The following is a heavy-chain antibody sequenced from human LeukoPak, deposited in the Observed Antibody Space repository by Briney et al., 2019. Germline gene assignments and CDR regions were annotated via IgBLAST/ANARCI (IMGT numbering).Heavy chain of an antibody. CDR3: ARQGPYSFDY. CDR2: IFYSGST. Sequence: SETLSLTCTVSSGSISTSNYYWGWVRQPPGKALEWIGNIFYSGSTYYSPSLKSRVTISLDTSRNQFSLKLNSVTAADTAVYYCARQGPYSFDYWGQGTLVTVSS. CDR1: SGSISTSNYY. D-gene: IGHD1-26*01. J-gene: IGHJ4*02. V-gene: IGHV4-39*01.